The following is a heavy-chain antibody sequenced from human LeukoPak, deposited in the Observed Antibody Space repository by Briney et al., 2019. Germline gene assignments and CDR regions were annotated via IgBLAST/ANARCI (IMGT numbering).Heavy chain of an antibody. CDR1: GYTFTSYD. Sequence: ASVKVSCKASGYTFTSYDINWVRQATGQGLEWMGWMNPNSGNTGYAQKFQGRVTITRNTSISTAYMELSSLRSEGTAVYYCARAQYGSGSYGLGYWGQGTLVTVSS. J-gene: IGHJ4*02. V-gene: IGHV1-8*03. CDR2: MNPNSGNT. D-gene: IGHD3-10*01. CDR3: ARAQYGSGSYGLGY.